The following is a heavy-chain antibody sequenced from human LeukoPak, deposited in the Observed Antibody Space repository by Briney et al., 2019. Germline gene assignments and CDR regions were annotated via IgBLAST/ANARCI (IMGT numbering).Heavy chain of an antibody. Sequence: GGSLRLSCAASGFTLSGHWMHWFRQPPGKGLAWVSRNKYDGSESYYADSVKGRYTISRDNAKNTLYLQMNSLRVEDTAVYYCAKSDWFDPWGQGTLVTVSS. V-gene: IGHV3-74*01. J-gene: IGHJ5*02. CDR1: GFTLSGHW. CDR3: AKSDWFDP. CDR2: NKYDGSES.